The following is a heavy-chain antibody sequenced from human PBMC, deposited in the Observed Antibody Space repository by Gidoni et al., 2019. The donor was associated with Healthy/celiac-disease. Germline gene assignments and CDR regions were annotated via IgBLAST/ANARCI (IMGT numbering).Heavy chain of an antibody. J-gene: IGHJ4*02. Sequence: QVQLQESGPGLVKPSQTLSLTCTVSGGSISSGDYYWRWIRQPPGKGLEWIGYIYYSGSTYYSPSLKSRVTISVDTSTNQFSLKLSSVTAADTAVYYCARFVGHSPETFDYWGQGTLVTVSS. CDR3: ARFVGHSPETFDY. CDR1: GGSISSGDYY. V-gene: IGHV4-30-4*01. D-gene: IGHD1-26*01. CDR2: IYYSGST.